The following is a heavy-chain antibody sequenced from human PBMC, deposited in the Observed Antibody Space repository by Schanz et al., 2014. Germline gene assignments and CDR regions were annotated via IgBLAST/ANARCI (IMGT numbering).Heavy chain of an antibody. J-gene: IGHJ4*02. CDR1: GFTFSSYG. Sequence: QVQLVESGGGVVQPGRSLRLSCAASGFTFSSYGMHWVRQAPGKGLEWVAVIWYDGSNKYYADSVKGRFTISRDDAKNSHYLQMNSLRVEDTAVFYCVKIGYTHWSLDDWGQGILVTVSS. CDR2: IWYDGSNK. CDR3: VKIGYTHWSLDD. V-gene: IGHV3-33*03. D-gene: IGHD6-13*01.